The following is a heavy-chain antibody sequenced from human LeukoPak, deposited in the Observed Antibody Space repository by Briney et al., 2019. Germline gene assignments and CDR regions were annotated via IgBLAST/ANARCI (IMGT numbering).Heavy chain of an antibody. CDR3: ARLRDDYFDP. D-gene: IGHD4-11*01. CDR1: GGSISSYY. CDR2: IYYSGST. V-gene: IGHV4-59*08. J-gene: IGHJ5*02. Sequence: PSGTLSLTCTVSGGSISSYYWSWIRQPPGKGLEWIGYIYYSGSTNYNPSLKSRVTISVDTSKNQFSPKLSSVTAADTAVYYCARLRDDYFDPWGQGTLVTVSS.